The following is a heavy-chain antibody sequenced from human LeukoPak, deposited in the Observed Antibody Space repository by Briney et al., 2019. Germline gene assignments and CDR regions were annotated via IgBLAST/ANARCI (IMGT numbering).Heavy chain of an antibody. D-gene: IGHD2-2*01. J-gene: IGHJ4*02. Sequence: GGSLRLSCAASGFTFSSYSMNWVRQAPGKGLEWVSSISSSSSYIYYADSVKGRFTISRDDAKNSLYLQMNSLRAEDTAVYYCARVVPVVPLFDYWGQGTLVTVSS. CDR2: ISSSSSYI. CDR1: GFTFSSYS. CDR3: ARVVPVVPLFDY. V-gene: IGHV3-21*01.